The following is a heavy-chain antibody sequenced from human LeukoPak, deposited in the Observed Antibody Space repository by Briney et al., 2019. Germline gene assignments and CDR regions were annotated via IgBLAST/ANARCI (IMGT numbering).Heavy chain of an antibody. D-gene: IGHD5-24*01. Sequence: GGSLRLSCAASGFTFSSYSMNWVRQAPGKGLEWVSYISSSSSTIYYADSVKGRFTISRDNAKNSLYLQMNSLRAEDTAVYYCARDRAGYYYYYMDVWGKGTTVTVSS. CDR2: ISSSSSTI. CDR3: ARDRAGYYYYYMDV. CDR1: GFTFSSYS. J-gene: IGHJ6*03. V-gene: IGHV3-48*01.